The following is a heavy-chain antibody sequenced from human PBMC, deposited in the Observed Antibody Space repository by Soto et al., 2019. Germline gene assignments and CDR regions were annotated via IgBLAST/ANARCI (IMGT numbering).Heavy chain of an antibody. V-gene: IGHV3-23*01. D-gene: IGHD3-10*01. J-gene: IGHJ4*02. CDR3: AKDGPLGELMAD. CDR1: GLTSNTYA. Sequence: EVPLLESGGGLVQPGGSLRLACAASGLTSNTYAMNWVRQAPGKGLEWVSAISASGGFTYYADSVKGRFTISRDNFKNTLYLQVNSLRAEDTAVYYCAKDGPLGELMADWGQGTLVTVSS. CDR2: ISASGGFT.